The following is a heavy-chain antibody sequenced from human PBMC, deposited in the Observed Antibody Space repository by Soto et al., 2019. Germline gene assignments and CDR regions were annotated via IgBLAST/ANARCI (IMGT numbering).Heavy chain of an antibody. J-gene: IGHJ6*02. D-gene: IGHD6-13*01. CDR1: GFTFGDYA. Sequence: EVQLVESGGGVVQPGRSLRLSCAASGFTFGDYAMHWVRQAPGKGLEWVAGISWNSGSIGYADSVKGRFTISRDNAKNSLYMQMNSLRAEDTALYYCAKDCGYSSSWGEGRIYYYGMDVWGQGTTVTVSS. V-gene: IGHV3-9*01. CDR3: AKDCGYSSSWGEGRIYYYGMDV. CDR2: ISWNSGSI.